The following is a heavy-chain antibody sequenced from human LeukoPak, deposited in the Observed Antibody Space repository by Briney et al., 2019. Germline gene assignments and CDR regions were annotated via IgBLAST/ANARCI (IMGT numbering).Heavy chain of an antibody. Sequence: ASVKVSCKASGYTFTSYVISWVRQAPGQGLEWMGWISAYNGHTNYAQKLQGGVTMTTDTSTSTAYMELRSLTSDDTAVYYCAKGDGLLAVARPGWFDPWGQGTLVTVSS. CDR3: AKGDGLLAVARPGWFDP. D-gene: IGHD6-19*01. J-gene: IGHJ5*02. CDR2: ISAYNGHT. CDR1: GYTFTSYV. V-gene: IGHV1-18*01.